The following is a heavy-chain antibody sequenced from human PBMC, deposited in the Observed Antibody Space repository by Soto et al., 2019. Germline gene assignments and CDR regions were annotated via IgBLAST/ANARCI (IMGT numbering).Heavy chain of an antibody. J-gene: IGHJ6*02. CDR2: ISNDGSKK. V-gene: IGHV3-30*18. CDR1: GFTFSSYG. CDR3: AKDSGTAMVTSYYYYGMDV. Sequence: GGSLRLSXAASGFTFSSYGMHWVRQAPGKGLEWVAVISNDGSKKYYADSVKGRFTISRDNSKNTLYLQMNSLRAEDTAVYYCAKDSGTAMVTSYYYYGMDVWGQGTTVTVSS. D-gene: IGHD5-18*01.